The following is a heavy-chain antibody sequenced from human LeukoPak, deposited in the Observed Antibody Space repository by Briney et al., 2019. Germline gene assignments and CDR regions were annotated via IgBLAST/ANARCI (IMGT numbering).Heavy chain of an antibody. CDR3: ARGRRITMVRGVNKRLSDI. Sequence: SETLSLTCAVYGGSFSGYYWSWIRQPPGKGLEWIGEINHSGSTNYNPSLKSRVTISVDTSKNQFSLKLSSVTAADTAVYYCARGRRITMVRGVNKRLSDIWGQGTMVTVSS. J-gene: IGHJ3*02. CDR2: INHSGST. CDR1: GGSFSGYY. V-gene: IGHV4-34*01. D-gene: IGHD3-10*01.